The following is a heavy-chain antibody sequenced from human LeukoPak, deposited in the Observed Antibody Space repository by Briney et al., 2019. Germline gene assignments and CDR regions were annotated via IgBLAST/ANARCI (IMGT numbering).Heavy chain of an antibody. D-gene: IGHD3-3*01. Sequence: PGGSLRLSCAASGFNFGSYSMTWVRQAPGKGLEWVSGINWNGGSTGYADSVKGRFTISRDNAKNSLYLQMNSLRAEDTALYYCARSLSRFSYMDVWGKGTTVTVSS. J-gene: IGHJ6*03. CDR1: GFNFGSYS. V-gene: IGHV3-20*04. CDR3: ARSLSRFSYMDV. CDR2: INWNGGST.